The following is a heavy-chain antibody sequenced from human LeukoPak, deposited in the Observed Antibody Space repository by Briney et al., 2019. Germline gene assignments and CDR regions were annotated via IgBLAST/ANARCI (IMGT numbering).Heavy chain of an antibody. CDR3: ASPIRAARFALDAFDI. Sequence: GGSLRLSCAASGFTFSSYSMNWVRQAPGKGLEWVSSISSSSSYIYYADSVKGRFTISRDNAKNSLYLQMNSLRAEDTAVYYCASPIRAARFALDAFDIWGQGTMVTVSS. D-gene: IGHD6-6*01. V-gene: IGHV3-21*01. CDR2: ISSSSSYI. CDR1: GFTFSSYS. J-gene: IGHJ3*02.